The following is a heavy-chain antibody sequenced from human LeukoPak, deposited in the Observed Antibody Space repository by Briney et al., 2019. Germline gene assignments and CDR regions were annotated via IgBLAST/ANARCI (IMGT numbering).Heavy chain of an antibody. CDR1: GYTFTSYY. Sequence: ASVKVSCKASGYTFTSYYMHWVRQAPGQGLEWMGIINPSGGSTSYAQKFQGRVTMTRDTSTSTVYMELSSLRSEDTAVYYCAADQGPMGARNYWGQGTLVTVSS. CDR3: AADQGPMGARNY. D-gene: IGHD1-26*01. J-gene: IGHJ4*02. CDR2: INPSGGST. V-gene: IGHV1-46*01.